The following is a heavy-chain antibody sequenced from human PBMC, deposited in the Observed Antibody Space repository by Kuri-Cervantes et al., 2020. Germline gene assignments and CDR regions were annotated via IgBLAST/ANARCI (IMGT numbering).Heavy chain of an antibody. D-gene: IGHD6-13*01. CDR2: ISGSGGST. CDR1: GFTFSSYA. Sequence: GGSLRLSCAASGFTFSSYAMSWVRQAPGKGLEWVSAISGSGGSTYYADSVKGRFTISRDNAKNSLYLQMNSLRAEDTAVYYCARDRRSPSIAAAGTMGYYYYGMDVWGQGTTVTVSS. J-gene: IGHJ6*02. CDR3: ARDRRSPSIAAAGTMGYYYYGMDV. V-gene: IGHV3-23*01.